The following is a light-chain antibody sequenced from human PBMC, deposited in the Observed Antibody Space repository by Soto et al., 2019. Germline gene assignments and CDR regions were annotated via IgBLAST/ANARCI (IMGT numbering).Light chain of an antibody. Sequence: ESVLTQSPGTLSLSPGERATLSCRASQNIKSNYLAWYRQNPGQAPRLLIYGASNRAAGVPDRFSGSGSGTDFTLTISRLEPEDFAVYYCQQHETLITFGQGTRLEIK. CDR1: QNIKSNY. V-gene: IGKV3-20*01. J-gene: IGKJ5*01. CDR3: QQHETLIT. CDR2: GAS.